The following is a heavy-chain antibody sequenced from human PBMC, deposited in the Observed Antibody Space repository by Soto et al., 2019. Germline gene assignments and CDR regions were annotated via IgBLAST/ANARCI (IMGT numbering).Heavy chain of an antibody. J-gene: IGHJ4*02. CDR2: IYYSGST. V-gene: IGHV4-39*01. CDR3: ARHGRPTISSSHF. Sequence: QLQLQESGPGLVKPSETLSLTCTVSGGSISSSSYFWGWIRQPPGKGLEWIGSIYYSGSTYYSPSLMPRITVSVDASKNQFSLNLRSVTAADTAIYYCARHGRPTISSSHFWGQGTLVTVSS. D-gene: IGHD6-6*01. CDR1: GGSISSSSYF.